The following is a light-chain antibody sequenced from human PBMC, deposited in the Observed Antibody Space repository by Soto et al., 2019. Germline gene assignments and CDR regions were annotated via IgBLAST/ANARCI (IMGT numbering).Light chain of an antibody. CDR2: DAS. CDR3: QHRSAWPIT. Sequence: EIVLTQSPATLSLSPGERATLSCRASQSVRSYLVWYQQRPGQPPRLLIYDASKRATGIPARFSGSGSGTDFTLTINSLEPEDFAVYYCQHRSAWPITLGGGTKVELK. J-gene: IGKJ4*01. CDR1: QSVRSY. V-gene: IGKV3-11*01.